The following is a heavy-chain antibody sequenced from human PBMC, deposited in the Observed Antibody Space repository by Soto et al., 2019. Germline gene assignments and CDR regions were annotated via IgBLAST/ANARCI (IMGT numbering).Heavy chain of an antibody. D-gene: IGHD3-10*01. CDR2: ISYDGSNK. V-gene: IGHV3-30-3*01. CDR1: GFTFSTYA. CDR3: ARDFYGSGASSGHYYDMDV. Sequence: GGSLRLSCAASGFTFSTYAMHWVRQAPGKGLEWVAVISYDGSNKYYIDSVKGRFTISRDNSKNTLYLQMNSLRIEDTAVYYCARDFYGSGASSGHYYDMDVWGPGTTVTVSS. J-gene: IGHJ6*02.